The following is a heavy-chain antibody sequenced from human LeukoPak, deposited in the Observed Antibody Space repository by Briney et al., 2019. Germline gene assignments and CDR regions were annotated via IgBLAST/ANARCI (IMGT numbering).Heavy chain of an antibody. J-gene: IGHJ3*02. D-gene: IGHD5-18*01. CDR1: GYSFTSYW. V-gene: IGHV5-51*01. Sequence: GESLKISCKGSGYSFTSYWIGWVRQMPGKGLEWMGIIYPGDSDTRYSPSSQGQVTISADKSISTAYLQWSSLKASDTAMYYCARRWDTATVLDAFDIWGQGTMVTVSS. CDR3: ARRWDTATVLDAFDI. CDR2: IYPGDSDT.